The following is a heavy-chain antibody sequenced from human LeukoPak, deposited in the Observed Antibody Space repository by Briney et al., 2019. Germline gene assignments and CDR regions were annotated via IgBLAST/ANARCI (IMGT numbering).Heavy chain of an antibody. V-gene: IGHV1-24*01. D-gene: IGHD2/OR15-2a*01. Sequence: GASVKVSCKVSGYSLTELSMHWVRQAPGKGLEWMGGFDPEEGETVHAQKFKGRITMAEDPSTDTAFMELSSLRSEDTAVYFCAINGGHIRYCNSNNCPPWDAFDIWGQGTRVTVSS. CDR2: FDPEEGET. J-gene: IGHJ3*02. CDR1: GYSLTELS. CDR3: AINGGHIRYCNSNNCPPWDAFDI.